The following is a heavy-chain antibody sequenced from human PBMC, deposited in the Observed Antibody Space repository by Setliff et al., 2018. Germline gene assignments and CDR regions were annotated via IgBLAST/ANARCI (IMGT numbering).Heavy chain of an antibody. V-gene: IGHV3-30*04. CDR2: MSYGGKII. D-gene: IGHD2-21*01. CDR1: EFIFSAYV. J-gene: IGHJ6*03. Sequence: PGGSLRLSCAASEFIFSAYVMHWVRQAQGKGLEWVAVMSYGGKIIYYADSVKGRFTISRDNSKNTLYLQMDSLRSEDTAVYYCARDPIGPYLAYMDLWGTGTTVTVSS. CDR3: ARDPIGPYLAYMDL.